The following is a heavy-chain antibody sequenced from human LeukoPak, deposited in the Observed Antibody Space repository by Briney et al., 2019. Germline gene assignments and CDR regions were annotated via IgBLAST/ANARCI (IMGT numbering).Heavy chain of an antibody. J-gene: IGHJ5*02. CDR3: AREGAFSSSRDNWFDP. CDR1: GYTFTGHY. D-gene: IGHD6-6*01. Sequence: RWASVKVSCKASGYTFTGHYMHWVRQAPGQGLEWMGWINPNSGGTNYAQKFQGRVTMTRDTSISTAYMELSRLRSDDTAVYYCAREGAFSSSRDNWFDPWGQGTLVTVSS. CDR2: INPNSGGT. V-gene: IGHV1-2*02.